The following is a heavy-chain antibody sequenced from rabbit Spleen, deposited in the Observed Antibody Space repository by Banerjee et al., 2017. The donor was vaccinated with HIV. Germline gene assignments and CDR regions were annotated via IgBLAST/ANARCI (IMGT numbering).Heavy chain of an antibody. D-gene: IGHD4-2*01. J-gene: IGHJ4*01. CDR3: ARDVAGREDFNL. Sequence: QEQLEESGGDLVKPGASLTLTCKASGLDFNSRYWICWVRQAPGKGLEWIACIDVVKSGSTYYASWAKGRFTISKTSSTTVTLQVTSLTAADTATYFCARDVAGREDFNLWGPGTLVTVS. CDR2: IDVVKSGST. V-gene: IGHV1S45*01. CDR1: GLDFNSRYW.